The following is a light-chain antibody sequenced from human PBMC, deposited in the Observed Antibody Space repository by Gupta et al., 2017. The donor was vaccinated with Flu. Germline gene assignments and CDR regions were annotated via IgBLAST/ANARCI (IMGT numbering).Light chain of an antibody. CDR3: QTWGTGIHV. Sequence: QLVLTQSPSASASLGASVKLTCTLSSGHSNYAIAWHQQQPEKGTRFLMKLNSDGSHNKGDGSPDRFSGSSSGAERYRTISSLQAEDEDDYYCQTWGTGIHVFGGGTKLTVL. V-gene: IGLV4-69*01. CDR2: LNSDGSH. CDR1: SGHSNYA. J-gene: IGLJ3*02.